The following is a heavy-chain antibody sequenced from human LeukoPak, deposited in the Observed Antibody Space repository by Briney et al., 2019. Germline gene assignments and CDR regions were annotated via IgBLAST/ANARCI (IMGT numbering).Heavy chain of an antibody. CDR3: AKQTDTTGSRGGAFDI. D-gene: IGHD3-22*01. Sequence: GGSLRLSCAASGFTFSSYWMNWVRQAPGKGLEWVSTISNSGGSTYSADSMKGRFTITRDNSKNTLFLQMSGLGAEDTAVYYCAKQTDTTGSRGGAFDIWGQGTMVTVSS. CDR1: GFTFSSYW. V-gene: IGHV3-23*01. J-gene: IGHJ3*02. CDR2: ISNSGGST.